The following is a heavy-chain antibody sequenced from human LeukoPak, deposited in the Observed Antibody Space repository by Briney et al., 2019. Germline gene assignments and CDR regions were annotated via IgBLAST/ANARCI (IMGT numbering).Heavy chain of an antibody. CDR2: ISGSGGST. V-gene: IGHV3-23*01. Sequence: GGSLRLSCAASGFTFSSYAMSWVRQAPGKGLEWVSAISGSGGSTYYADSVKGRFTISRDNSKNTLYLQMNSLRAEDTAVYYCARRITMIVVVTDSGFDYWGQGTLVTVSS. D-gene: IGHD3-22*01. CDR3: ARRITMIVVVTDSGFDY. CDR1: GFTFSSYA. J-gene: IGHJ4*02.